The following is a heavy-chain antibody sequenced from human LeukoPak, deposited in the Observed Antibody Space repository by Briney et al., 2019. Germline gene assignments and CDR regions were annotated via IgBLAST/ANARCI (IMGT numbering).Heavy chain of an antibody. D-gene: IGHD3-10*01. V-gene: IGHV3-23*01. J-gene: IGHJ4*02. Sequence: GGSLRLSCAASGFTFSNFAMSWVRQAPGKGLECVSLISANGGATYYADSVKGRFTISRDNSKSTLYLQMNSLRAEDTALYYCARDLSPVVRASPMGYWGQGTPVTVSS. CDR3: ARDLSPVVRASPMGY. CDR1: GFTFSNFA. CDR2: ISANGGAT.